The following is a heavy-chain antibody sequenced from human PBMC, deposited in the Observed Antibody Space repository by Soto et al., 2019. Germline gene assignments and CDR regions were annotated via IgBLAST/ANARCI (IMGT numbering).Heavy chain of an antibody. D-gene: IGHD6-13*01. CDR1: GFTFNNFA. CDR2: ISYDGGDK. Sequence: GGSLRLSCAASGFTFNNFAMHWVRQAPGKGLEWVAVISYDGGDKYYADSVKGRFTVSRDNSKNTLYLQMNGLRAEDTAVYYCARDLSTGAADYYFDYWGQGALVTVSS. V-gene: IGHV3-30*03. J-gene: IGHJ4*02. CDR3: ARDLSTGAADYYFDY.